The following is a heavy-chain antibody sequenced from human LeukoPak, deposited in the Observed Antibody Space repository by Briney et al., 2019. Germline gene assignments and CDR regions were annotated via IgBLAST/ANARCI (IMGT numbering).Heavy chain of an antibody. Sequence: GASVKVSCKASGYTFTSYAMHWVRQAPGQGLEWMGGIIPIFGTANYAQKFQGRVTITADESTSTAYMELSSLRSEDTAVYYCARGRYSSSINSMDVWGQGTTVTVSS. J-gene: IGHJ6*02. CDR1: GYTFTSYA. V-gene: IGHV1-69*13. CDR3: ARGRYSSSINSMDV. CDR2: IIPIFGTA. D-gene: IGHD6-6*01.